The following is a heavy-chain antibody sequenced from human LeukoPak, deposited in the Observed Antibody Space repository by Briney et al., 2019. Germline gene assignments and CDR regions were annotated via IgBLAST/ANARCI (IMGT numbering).Heavy chain of an antibody. J-gene: IGHJ3*02. D-gene: IGHD3-10*01. CDR2: ISYDGSNK. CDR1: GFTFSSYA. Sequence: GGSLRLSCAASGFTFSSYAMHWVRQAPGKGLEWVAVISYDGSNKYYADSVKGRFTISRDNPKNTLYLQMNSLRAEDTAVYYCARLSMVPHAFDIWGQGTMVTVSS. CDR3: ARLSMVPHAFDI. V-gene: IGHV3-30-3*01.